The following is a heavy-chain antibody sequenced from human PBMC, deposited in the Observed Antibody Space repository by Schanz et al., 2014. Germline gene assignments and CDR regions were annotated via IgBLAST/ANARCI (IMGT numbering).Heavy chain of an antibody. CDR2: IKPDGSEK. D-gene: IGHD1-26*01. J-gene: IGHJ4*02. Sequence: EVQLVESGGCLVQPGGSLRLSCAASGFTFSAYWMTWVRQAPGKGLDWVGIIKPDGSEKFYVDSVKGRFTISRDNAKNLMYLHLNSLRAEDTAVYYCAREVGGSFGQHYWGQGALVTVSS. V-gene: IGHV3-7*01. CDR3: AREVGGSFGQHY. CDR1: GFTFSAYW.